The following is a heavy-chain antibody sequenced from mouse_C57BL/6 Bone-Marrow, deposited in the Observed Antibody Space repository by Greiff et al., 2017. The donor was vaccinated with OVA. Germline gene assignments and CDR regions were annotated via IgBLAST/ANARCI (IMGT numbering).Heavy chain of an antibody. CDR2: IWSGGST. CDR3: ARKDGSSLYYAMDY. V-gene: IGHV2-2*01. D-gene: IGHD1-1*01. J-gene: IGHJ4*01. Sequence: VQLQQSGPGLVQPSQSLSITCTVSGFSLTSYGVHWVRQSPGKGLEWLGVIWSGGSTDYNAAFISRLSISKDNSKSQVFFKMNSLQADDTALYYCARKDGSSLYYAMDYWGQGTSVTVSS. CDR1: GFSLTSYG.